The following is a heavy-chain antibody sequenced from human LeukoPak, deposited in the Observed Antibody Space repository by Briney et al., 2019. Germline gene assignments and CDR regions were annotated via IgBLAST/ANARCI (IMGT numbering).Heavy chain of an antibody. CDR1: GFTFSSYW. Sequence: GGSLRLSCAASGFTFSSYWMSWVRQAPGKGLEWVANIKQDGSEEVYVDSVKGRFTISRDNAKNSLFLQMNSLRAEDTAVYYCARDPYSSTWSYGMDVWGQGTTVTVSS. CDR3: ARDPYSSTWSYGMDV. V-gene: IGHV3-7*05. J-gene: IGHJ6*02. D-gene: IGHD6-6*01. CDR2: IKQDGSEE.